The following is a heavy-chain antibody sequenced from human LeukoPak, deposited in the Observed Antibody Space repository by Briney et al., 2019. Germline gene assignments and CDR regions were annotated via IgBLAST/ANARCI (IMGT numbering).Heavy chain of an antibody. D-gene: IGHD2-2*01. CDR3: ARGPSTSSHYYYYMDV. J-gene: IGHJ6*03. CDR2: IYYSGST. Sequence: SQTLSLXCTVSGGSISSGDYYWSWIRQPPGKGLEWIGYIYYSGSTYYNPSLKSRVTISVDTSKNQFSLKLSSVTAADTAVYYCARGPSTSSHYYYYMDVWGKGTRSPSP. CDR1: GGSISSGDYY. V-gene: IGHV4-30-4*08.